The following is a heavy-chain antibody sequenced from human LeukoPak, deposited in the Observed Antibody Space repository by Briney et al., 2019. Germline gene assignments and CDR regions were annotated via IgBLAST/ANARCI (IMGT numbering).Heavy chain of an antibody. J-gene: IGHJ4*02. Sequence: GGSLRLSCAASGFTFSSYEMNWVRQAPGKGLEWVSYISSSGSTIYYADSVKGRFTISRDNAKNSLYLQMNSLRAEDTAVYYCARDPDLSQGFDYWGQGTPVTVSS. CDR1: GFTFSSYE. CDR2: ISSSGSTI. V-gene: IGHV3-48*03. D-gene: IGHD2/OR15-2a*01. CDR3: ARDPDLSQGFDY.